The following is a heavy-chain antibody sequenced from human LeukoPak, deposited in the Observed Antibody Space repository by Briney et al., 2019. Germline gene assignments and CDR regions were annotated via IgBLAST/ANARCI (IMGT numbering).Heavy chain of an antibody. CDR1: GFTFTSYA. CDR3: AKDLPNPGTSRHFQY. J-gene: IGHJ1*01. CDR2: ISGSGGST. V-gene: IGHV3-23*01. Sequence: LTGGSLRLSCAASGFTFTSYALSRVRQAPGKGLEWVSSISGSGGSTYYADSVKGRFTISRDNSKNTLYLQMNSLRAEDTAVYYCAKDLPNPGTSRHFQYWGQGTLVTVSS. D-gene: IGHD2-8*01.